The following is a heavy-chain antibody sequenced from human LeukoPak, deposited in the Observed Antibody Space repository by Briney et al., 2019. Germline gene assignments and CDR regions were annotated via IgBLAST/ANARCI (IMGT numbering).Heavy chain of an antibody. J-gene: IGHJ3*02. CDR2: INWNGGST. CDR1: GFTFDDYC. CDR3: AREAKVGATGAFDI. D-gene: IGHD1-26*01. V-gene: IGHV3-20*04. Sequence: GGSLRLSCAASGFTFDDYCMSCVRQAPGKVREWVSCINWNGGSTGYADSVKGRFTISRDNAKNSLYLQMNSLRAEDTALYYCAREAKVGATGAFDIWGQGTMVTVSS.